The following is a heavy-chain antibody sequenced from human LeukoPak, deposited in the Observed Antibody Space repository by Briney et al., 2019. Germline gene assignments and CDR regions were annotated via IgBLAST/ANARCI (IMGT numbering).Heavy chain of an antibody. V-gene: IGHV3-7*01. CDR1: GFTFSSYW. D-gene: IGHD3-22*01. CDR2: IKQDGSEK. Sequence: GGSLRLSCAASGFTFSSYWMSWVRQAPGKGLEWVANIKQDGSEKYYVDSVKGRFTISRDNAKNSLYLQMNSLRAEDTAVYYCAREGRYYDGSVNDYWGQGTLVTVSS. CDR3: AREGRYYDGSVNDY. J-gene: IGHJ4*02.